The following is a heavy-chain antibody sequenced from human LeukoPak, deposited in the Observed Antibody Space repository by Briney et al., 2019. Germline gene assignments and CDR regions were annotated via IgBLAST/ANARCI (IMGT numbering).Heavy chain of an antibody. Sequence: GGSLRLSCAASGFTFSDYYMSWIRQAPGKGLEWVSYISSSGSTIYYADSVKGRFTISGDNAKNSLYLQMNSLRAEDTAVYYCARVSRVTVTTGGNFDYWGQGTLVTVSS. D-gene: IGHD4-11*01. V-gene: IGHV3-11*04. CDR1: GFTFSDYY. CDR3: ARVSRVTVTTGGNFDY. CDR2: ISSSGSTI. J-gene: IGHJ4*02.